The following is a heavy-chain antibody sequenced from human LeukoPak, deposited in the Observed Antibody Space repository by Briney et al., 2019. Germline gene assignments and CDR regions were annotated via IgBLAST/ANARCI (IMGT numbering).Heavy chain of an antibody. V-gene: IGHV3-7*01. J-gene: IGHJ4*02. Sequence: GGSLRLTCAASGFTFSSYWMSWVRQAPGKGLEWVANIKQDGSEKYYVDSVKGRFTISRDNAKNSLYLQMNSLRAEDTAVYYCARDGKGIAAAGTNYWGQGTLVTVSS. CDR2: IKQDGSEK. CDR3: ARDGKGIAAAGTNY. CDR1: GFTFSSYW. D-gene: IGHD6-13*01.